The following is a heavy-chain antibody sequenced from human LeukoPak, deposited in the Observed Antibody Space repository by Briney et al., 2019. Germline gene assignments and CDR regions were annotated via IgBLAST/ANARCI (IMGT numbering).Heavy chain of an antibody. J-gene: IGHJ3*02. CDR1: GYTFTRDA. Sequence: ASVKVSCKTSGYTFTRDAMNWMRQAPGQGLEWVGWINTKTGNPTYDQGFTGRFVFSLDTSVSTAYLQISSLKAEDTAVYYCARDRSGVQLWFTPADAFDIWGQGTMVTVSS. V-gene: IGHV7-4-1*02. CDR3: ARDRSGVQLWFTPADAFDI. CDR2: INTKTGNP. D-gene: IGHD5-18*01.